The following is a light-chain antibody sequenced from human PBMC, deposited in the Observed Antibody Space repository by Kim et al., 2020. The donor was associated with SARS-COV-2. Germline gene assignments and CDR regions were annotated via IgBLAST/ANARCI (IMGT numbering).Light chain of an antibody. CDR3: QQYGSSPET. V-gene: IGKV3-20*01. CDR1: QSVNDNY. J-gene: IGKJ1*01. Sequence: SPGESATLSCRASQSVNDNYLAWYQLKLGQAPRLLISGASDRATGIPDRFSGSGSGTDFSLTISRLEPEDCAVYYCQQYGSSPETFGQGTKVDIK. CDR2: GAS.